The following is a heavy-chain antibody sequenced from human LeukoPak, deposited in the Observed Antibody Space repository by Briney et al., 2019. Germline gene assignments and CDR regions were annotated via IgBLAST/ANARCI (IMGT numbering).Heavy chain of an antibody. CDR1: GGSIRSYY. V-gene: IGHV4-59*01. D-gene: IGHD3-10*01. CDR3: ATDNSYGSGSYYT. CDR2: IYYSGNT. J-gene: IGHJ4*02. Sequence: KPSKTLSLTCTVSGGSIRSYYWNWIRQPPGKGLEWIGYIYYSGNTNYNPSLKSRVTISVDTSKNQFSLKLSSVTAADTAVYYCATDNSYGSGSYYTWGQGTLVTVSS.